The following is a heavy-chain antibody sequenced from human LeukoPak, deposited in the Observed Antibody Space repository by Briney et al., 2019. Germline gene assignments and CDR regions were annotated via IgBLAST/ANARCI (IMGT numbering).Heavy chain of an antibody. V-gene: IGHV1-8*01. J-gene: IGHJ6*03. CDR2: MNPNSGNT. Sequence: ASVKVSCKASGYTFTSYDINWVRQATGQGLEWMGWMNPNSGNTGYAQKFQGRVTMTRDTSISTAYMELSRLRSDDTAVYYCARALRATAYYYDSSGYYYYYYYMDVWGKGTTVTVSS. CDR1: GYTFTSYD. CDR3: ARALRATAYYYDSSGYYYYYYYMDV. D-gene: IGHD3-22*01.